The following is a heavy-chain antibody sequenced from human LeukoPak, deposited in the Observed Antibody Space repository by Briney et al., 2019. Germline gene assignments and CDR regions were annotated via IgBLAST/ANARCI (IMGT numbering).Heavy chain of an antibody. CDR3: AKEKQLEPFDC. Sequence: GGSLRLSCVASGFTFSSFSMNWVRQAPGKGLEWVSFITSSGGTIYYADSVKGRFSVSRDNSKNTLYLQMNSLRAEDTAVYYCAKEKQLEPFDCWGQGTLVTVSS. CDR1: GFTFSSFS. CDR2: ITSSGGTI. J-gene: IGHJ4*02. D-gene: IGHD1-1*01. V-gene: IGHV3-48*01.